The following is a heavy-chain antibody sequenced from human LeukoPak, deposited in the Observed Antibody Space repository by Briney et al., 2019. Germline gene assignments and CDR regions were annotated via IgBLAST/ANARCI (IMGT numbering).Heavy chain of an antibody. CDR2: VAYDGSTK. V-gene: IGHV3-30*18. D-gene: IGHD6-19*01. CDR1: GFIFNSYG. CDR3: AKLATYSSAQDAEYFQH. J-gene: IGHJ1*01. Sequence: GTSLRLSCVASGFIFNSYGMHWVRQAPGKGLEWVAVVAYDGSTKYYADSVKGRFTISRDNSKNMLYLHMNSLRAEDTAVYYCAKLATYSSAQDAEYFQHWGQGALVTVSS.